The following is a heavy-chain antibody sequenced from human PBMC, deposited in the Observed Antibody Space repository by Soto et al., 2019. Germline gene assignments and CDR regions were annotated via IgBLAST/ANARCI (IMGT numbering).Heavy chain of an antibody. D-gene: IGHD3-22*01. J-gene: IGHJ4*02. V-gene: IGHV1-69*13. Sequence: GASVKVSCKASGGTFSDFAINWLRQAPGQGLEWMGGIIPIFGTPNYAQKFQGRVTITADEYTRTAYMELSRLKSDDTAVYYCARQFDYDTSGYYYAYWGQGTQVTVSS. CDR3: ARQFDYDTSGYYYAY. CDR2: IIPIFGTP. CDR1: GGTFSDFA.